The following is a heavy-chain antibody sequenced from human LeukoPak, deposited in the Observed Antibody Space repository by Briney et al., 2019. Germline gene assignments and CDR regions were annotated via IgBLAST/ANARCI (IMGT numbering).Heavy chain of an antibody. CDR1: GGTFSSYA. J-gene: IGHJ4*02. D-gene: IGHD3-22*01. CDR3: ARLFYYDSSGYGDDY. V-gene: IGHV1-69*13. Sequence: SVKVSSKASGGTFSSYAISWVRQAPGQGLEWMGGIIPIFGTANYAQKFQGRVTITADESTSTAYMELSSLRSEDTAVYYCARLFYYDSSGYGDDYWGQGTLVTGSS. CDR2: IIPIFGTA.